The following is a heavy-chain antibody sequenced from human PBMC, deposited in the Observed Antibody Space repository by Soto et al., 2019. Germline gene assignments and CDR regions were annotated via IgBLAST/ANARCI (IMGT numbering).Heavy chain of an antibody. J-gene: IGHJ3*02. D-gene: IGHD3-3*01. Sequence: SEILSLTCTVSGGSISSYYLSWIRQPPGKGLERIGYNYYSGSTNYNPSLKSRVTISVDTSKNQFSLKLSSVTAADTSVYYCARVLTISGPADAFDIWGQGTMVTVSS. CDR2: NYYSGST. CDR3: ARVLTISGPADAFDI. CDR1: GGSISSYY. V-gene: IGHV4-59*01.